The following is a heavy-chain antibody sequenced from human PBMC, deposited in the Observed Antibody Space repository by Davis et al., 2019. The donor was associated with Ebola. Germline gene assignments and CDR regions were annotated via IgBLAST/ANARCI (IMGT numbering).Heavy chain of an antibody. J-gene: IGHJ4*02. D-gene: IGHD1-26*01. CDR1: GFSLSTSGMR. V-gene: IGHV2-70*04. CDR3: ARSRRGAFDY. CDR2: IDWDDDK. Sequence: SGPTLVKPTQTLTLTCTFSGFSLSTSGMRVSWIRQPPGKALEWLARIDWDDDKFYSTSLKTRLTIPKDTSKNQVVLTMTNMDPVDTATYYCARSRRGAFDYWGQGTLVTVSS.